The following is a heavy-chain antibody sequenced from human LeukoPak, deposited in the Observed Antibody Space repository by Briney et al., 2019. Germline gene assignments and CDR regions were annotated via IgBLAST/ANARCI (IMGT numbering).Heavy chain of an antibody. J-gene: IGHJ4*02. V-gene: IGHV4-61*01. Sequence: SSETLSLTCTVSGGSVSSGSYYWSWIRQPPGKGLEWIGYIYYSGSTKYNPSLKSRVTISVDTSKNQFSLKLSSVTAADTAVYYCASVRYSSGWYEDYWGQGTLVTVSS. CDR3: ASVRYSSGWYEDY. CDR1: GGSVSSGSYY. D-gene: IGHD6-19*01. CDR2: IYYSGST.